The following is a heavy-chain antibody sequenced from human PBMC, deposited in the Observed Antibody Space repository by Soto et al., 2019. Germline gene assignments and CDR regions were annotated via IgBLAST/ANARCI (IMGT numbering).Heavy chain of an antibody. CDR1: GGSISSYY. Sequence: QVQLQESGPGLVKPSETLSLTCTVSGGSISSYYWSWIRQPPGKGLEWIGYIYYSGCTNYNPSLKSRVTISVDTSKNQFSLKLSSVTAADTAVYYCARDRGVEPTTYYYYGMDVWGQGTTVTVSS. CDR3: ARDRGVEPTTYYYYGMDV. J-gene: IGHJ6*02. CDR2: IYYSGCT. V-gene: IGHV4-59*01. D-gene: IGHD6-13*01.